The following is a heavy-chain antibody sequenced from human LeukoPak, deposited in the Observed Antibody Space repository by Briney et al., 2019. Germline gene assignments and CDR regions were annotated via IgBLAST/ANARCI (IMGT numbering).Heavy chain of an antibody. CDR1: GGSISSYY. V-gene: IGHV4-59*01. CDR3: ARVVYTAMVFDY. Sequence: SETLSLTCTVEGGSISSYYWSWIRQTPGKGLEWIGYIYYSGSTNYNPSLKSRVTISVDTSKNQFSLKLSSVTAADTAVYYCARVVYTAMVFDYWGHGTLVTVSS. D-gene: IGHD5-18*01. J-gene: IGHJ4*01. CDR2: IYYSGST.